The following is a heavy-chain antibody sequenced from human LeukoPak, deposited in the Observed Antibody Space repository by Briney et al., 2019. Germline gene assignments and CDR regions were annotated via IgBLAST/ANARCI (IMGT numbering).Heavy chain of an antibody. CDR1: GGSVSSGSYY. J-gene: IGHJ4*02. Sequence: SETLSLTCTVSGGSVSSGSYYWSWIRQPPGKGLEWIGYIYYSGSTNYNPSLKSRVTISVDTSKNQFSLKLSSVTAADTAVYYCARGPSQYYDFWSGPIFDYWGQGTLVTVSS. V-gene: IGHV4-61*01. CDR2: IYYSGST. D-gene: IGHD3-3*01. CDR3: ARGPSQYYDFWSGPIFDY.